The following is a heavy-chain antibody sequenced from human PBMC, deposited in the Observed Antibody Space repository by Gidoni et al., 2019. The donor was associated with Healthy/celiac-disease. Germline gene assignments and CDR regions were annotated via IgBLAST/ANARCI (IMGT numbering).Heavy chain of an antibody. Sequence: RSKWYNDYAVSVKSRITINPDTSKNQFSLQLNSVTPEDTAVYYCARDLGEYNWNYIHPYYFDYWGQGTLVTVSS. CDR2: RSKWYN. V-gene: IGHV6-1*01. D-gene: IGHD1-7*01. CDR3: ARDLGEYNWNYIHPYYFDY. J-gene: IGHJ4*02.